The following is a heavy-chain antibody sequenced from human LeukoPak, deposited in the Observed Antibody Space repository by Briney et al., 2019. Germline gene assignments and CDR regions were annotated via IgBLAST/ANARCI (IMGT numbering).Heavy chain of an antibody. CDR1: GWTFSGYV. J-gene: IGHJ4*02. V-gene: IGHV3-23*01. CDR3: AKDLPRYYYDSSGSYFDY. CDR2: ISGSGGST. Sequence: GGSLRLSCAASGWTFSGYVMSWVRQAPGKGLEWVSDISGSGGSTYYADSVKGRFTISRDNFKNTLYLQMNSLRVEDTAVYYCAKDLPRYYYDSSGSYFDYWGQGALVTVSS. D-gene: IGHD3-22*01.